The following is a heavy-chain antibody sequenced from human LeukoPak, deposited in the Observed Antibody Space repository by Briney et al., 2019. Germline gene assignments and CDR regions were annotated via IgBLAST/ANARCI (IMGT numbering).Heavy chain of an antibody. V-gene: IGHV3-21*01. D-gene: IGHD3-3*01. CDR3: ARAAVNVLRFLEWSFDP. CDR1: GFTFSSYS. CDR2: ISSSSSYI. Sequence: GRSLRLSCAASGFTFSSYSMNWVRQAPGKGLEWVSSISSSSSYIHYADSVKGRFTISRDNAKNSLNLQMNSLRAEDTAVYYCARAAVNVLRFLEWSFDPWGQGTLVTVSS. J-gene: IGHJ5*02.